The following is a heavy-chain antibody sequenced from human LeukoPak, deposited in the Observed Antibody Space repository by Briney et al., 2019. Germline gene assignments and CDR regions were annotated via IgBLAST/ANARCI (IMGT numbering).Heavy chain of an antibody. CDR1: GGSISSGSYY. CDR3: ARGDTRNFLMVDY. J-gene: IGHJ4*02. CDR2: IYTSGST. Sequence: PSETLSLTCTVSGGSISSGSYYWSWIRQPAGKGLEWIGRIYTSGSTNYNPSLKSRVTISVDTSKNQFSLKLSSVTAADTAVYYCARGDTRNFLMVDYWGQGTLVTVSS. D-gene: IGHD4/OR15-4a*01. V-gene: IGHV4-61*02.